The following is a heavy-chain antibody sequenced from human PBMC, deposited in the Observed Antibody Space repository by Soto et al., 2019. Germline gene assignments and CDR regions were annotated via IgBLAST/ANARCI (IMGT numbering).Heavy chain of an antibody. D-gene: IGHD2-15*01. Sequence: QVQLVESGGGVVQPGRSLRLSCAASGFTFSSYAMHWVRQAPGKGLEWVAVISYDGSNKYYADSVKGRFTISRDKSKNTLYLQMNILRAEDTSVYYCARDLVVVLVAATAYLCQGPLVTVSS. CDR2: ISYDGSNK. V-gene: IGHV3-30-3*01. J-gene: IGHJ4*02. CDR1: GFTFSSYA. CDR3: ARDLVVVLVAATAY.